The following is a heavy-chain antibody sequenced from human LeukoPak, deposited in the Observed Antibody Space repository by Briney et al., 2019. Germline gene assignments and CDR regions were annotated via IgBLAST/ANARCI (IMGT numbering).Heavy chain of an antibody. CDR3: ARSDYSTYFDY. Sequence: PSETLSLTCIVSGGSISSSIYYWGWIRQPPGKGLEWIGSSSYTGITYYNPSLKSRVTISVDTSKNDLSLKLSSVTAADTAVYYCARSDYSTYFDYWGQGTLVTVSS. CDR1: GGSISSSIYY. D-gene: IGHD2-15*01. CDR2: SSYTGIT. V-gene: IGHV4-39*07. J-gene: IGHJ4*02.